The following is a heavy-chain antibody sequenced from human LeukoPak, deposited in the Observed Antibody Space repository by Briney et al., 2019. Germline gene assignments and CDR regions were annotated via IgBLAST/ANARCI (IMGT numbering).Heavy chain of an antibody. J-gene: IGHJ4*02. CDR1: VYTFTVYY. CDR3: VTSSAVGGAQRAFDY. Sequence: ASVNVSFKSSVYTFTVYYIHWVRQAPGQGLEWLGWINPNAGDTKYAQKFQGRVTVTRDTSISTAYMELSRLRSDDTAVYYCVTSSAVGGAQRAFDYWGQGTLVTVSS. V-gene: IGHV1-2*02. D-gene: IGHD3-10*01. CDR2: INPNAGDT.